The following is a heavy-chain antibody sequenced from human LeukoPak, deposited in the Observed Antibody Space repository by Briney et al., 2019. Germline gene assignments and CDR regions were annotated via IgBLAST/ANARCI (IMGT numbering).Heavy chain of an antibody. J-gene: IGHJ1*01. CDR3: ARDGGDYGVHAEYFQQ. D-gene: IGHD4-17*01. Sequence: SQTLSLTCTVSGGSISSGGYYWSWIRHHPGMGLEWIGYMYYSGSTYYNPSLKSRGAISVDSSKNQLSLNLYSVTAADTAVYYCARDGGDYGVHAEYFQQWGQGTLVTVSS. V-gene: IGHV4-31*03. CDR2: MYYSGST. CDR1: GGSISSGGYY.